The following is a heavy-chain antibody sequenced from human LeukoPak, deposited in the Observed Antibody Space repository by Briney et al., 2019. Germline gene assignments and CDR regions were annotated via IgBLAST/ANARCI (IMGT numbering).Heavy chain of an antibody. Sequence: GGFLRLSCAASGFTFSIFWMSWVRQAPGRGLEWVANIKQDGSAKYYVDSVKGRFTISRDNARNSLYLEMNNLRAEDTAIYYCATSYDSSGNNWGQGTLVTVSS. V-gene: IGHV3-7*01. D-gene: IGHD3-22*01. CDR1: GFTFSIFW. CDR3: ATSYDSSGNN. CDR2: IKQDGSAK. J-gene: IGHJ4*02.